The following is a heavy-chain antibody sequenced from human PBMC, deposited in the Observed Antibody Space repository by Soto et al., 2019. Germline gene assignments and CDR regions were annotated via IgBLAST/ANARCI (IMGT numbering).Heavy chain of an antibody. CDR1: GGTFSSYA. V-gene: IGHV1-69*13. Sequence: SVKVSCKASGGTFSSYAISWVRQAPGQGLEWMGGIIPIFGTANYAQKFQGRVTITADESTSTAYMELSSLRSEDTAVYYCARVPSIAVAGAFDYWGQGTLVTVSS. D-gene: IGHD6-19*01. CDR2: IIPIFGTA. CDR3: ARVPSIAVAGAFDY. J-gene: IGHJ4*02.